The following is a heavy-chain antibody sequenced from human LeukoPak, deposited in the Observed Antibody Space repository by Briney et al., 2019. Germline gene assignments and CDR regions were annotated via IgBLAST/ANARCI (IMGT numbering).Heavy chain of an antibody. V-gene: IGHV3-53*01. D-gene: IGHD2-15*01. CDR2: IYSGGST. CDR3: AKGKEGSRYSAVDY. J-gene: IGHJ4*02. CDR1: GFTVSSNY. Sequence: PGGSLRLSCAASGFTVSSNYMSWVRQAPGKGLEWVSVIYSGGSTFYADSVKGRFTISRDDSKNTLYLQMNSLRGEDTAVYYCAKGKEGSRYSAVDYRGQGTLVTVSS.